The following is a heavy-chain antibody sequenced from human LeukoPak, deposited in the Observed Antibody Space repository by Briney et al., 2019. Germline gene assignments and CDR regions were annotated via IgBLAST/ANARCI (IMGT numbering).Heavy chain of an antibody. CDR2: INPSGGST. V-gene: IGHV1-46*01. CDR1: GYTFTSYY. CDR3: ARQGLLWFGELFVEYYFDY. Sequence: GASVKVSCKASGYTFTSYYMHWVRQAPGQGLEWMGIINPSGGSTSYAQKFQGRVTMTRDTSTSTVYMELRSLRSDDTAVYYCARQGLLWFGELFVEYYFDYWGQGTLVTVSS. J-gene: IGHJ4*02. D-gene: IGHD3-10*01.